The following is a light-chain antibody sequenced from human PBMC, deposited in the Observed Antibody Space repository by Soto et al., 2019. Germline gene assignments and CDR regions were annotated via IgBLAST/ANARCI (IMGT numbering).Light chain of an antibody. CDR2: AAS. CDR1: QSVSSGH. J-gene: IGKJ1*01. Sequence: EIVLRQSPGTLSLSPGERATLSCRASQSVSSGHLAWYQQKPGQAPRLLIYAASSRATGIPDRFGGSGSGTDFTLIINRLEPEDFAVYYCQQYSSFPRTFGQGTKVDIK. CDR3: QQYSSFPRT. V-gene: IGKV3-20*01.